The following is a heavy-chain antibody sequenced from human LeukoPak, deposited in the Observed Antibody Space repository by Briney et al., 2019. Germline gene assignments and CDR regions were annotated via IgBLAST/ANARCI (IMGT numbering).Heavy chain of an antibody. V-gene: IGHV1-46*01. Sequence: ASVSVSCKASGYTFTSYYMHWVRQAPGQGLEGMGIINPSGGSTSYAQKFQGRVTMTRDTSTSTVYMELSSLRSEDTAVYYCAREMATTPHAFDIWGQGTMVTVSS. J-gene: IGHJ3*02. CDR1: GYTFTSYY. D-gene: IGHD5-24*01. CDR2: INPSGGST. CDR3: AREMATTPHAFDI.